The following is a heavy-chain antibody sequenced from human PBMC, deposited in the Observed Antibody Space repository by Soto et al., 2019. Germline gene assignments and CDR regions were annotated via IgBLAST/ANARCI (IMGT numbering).Heavy chain of an antibody. CDR2: IVAIIGTT. CDR1: GGTFRSYA. V-gene: IGHV1-69*12. CDR3: VRVVAIPGYPDH. Sequence: QVQLVQSGAEVRQPASSVKVSCRTSGGTFRSYAIRWVRQAPGQGLEWMGGIVAIIGTTTYAQKFQGRVTITADEATSTAYMQLSRLRSDDTAVYYCVRVVAIPGYPDHWGQGTLVTVSS. J-gene: IGHJ4*02. D-gene: IGHD5-12*01.